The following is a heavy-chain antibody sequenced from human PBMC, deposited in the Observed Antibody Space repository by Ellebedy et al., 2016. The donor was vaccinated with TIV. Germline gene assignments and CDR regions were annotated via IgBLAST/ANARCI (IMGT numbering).Heavy chain of an antibody. Sequence: PGGSLRLSCAASGFTFSSYAMSWVRQAPGKGLEWVSGISSSGGSTYYADSVKGRFTISRDNSKNTLDLQMNSLRAEDTAVYYCARDGSQYYYYYYGMDVWGQGTTVTVSS. V-gene: IGHV3-23*01. J-gene: IGHJ6*02. CDR3: ARDGSQYYYYYYGMDV. CDR1: GFTFSSYA. CDR2: ISSSGGST.